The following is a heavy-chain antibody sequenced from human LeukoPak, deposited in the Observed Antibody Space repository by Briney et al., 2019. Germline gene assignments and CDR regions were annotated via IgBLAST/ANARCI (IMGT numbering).Heavy chain of an antibody. V-gene: IGHV4-30-4*01. CDR1: SGSISRGDSY. CDR3: AREYCSGGSCYFDY. CDR2: VHQTGTT. Sequence: PSETLSLTCTVSSGSISRGDSYWRWLRQPPGKGLEWIGYVHQTGTTYYHPSLRSRVTISVGTSKNQFSLKLTSVTAADTALYFCAREYCSGGSCYFDYWGQGTLVTVSS. J-gene: IGHJ4*02. D-gene: IGHD2-15*01.